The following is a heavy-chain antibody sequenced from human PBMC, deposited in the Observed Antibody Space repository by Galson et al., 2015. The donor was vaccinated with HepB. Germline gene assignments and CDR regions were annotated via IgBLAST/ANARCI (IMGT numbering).Heavy chain of an antibody. Sequence: SLRLSCAASGFTFSSYTMHWVRQAPGKGLEWVAVISYDGSNKYYADSVKGRFTISRDNSKNTLYLQMNSLRAEDTAVYYCAPQYCSSTSCSHFDYWGQGTLVTVSS. J-gene: IGHJ4*02. V-gene: IGHV3-30*04. CDR3: APQYCSSTSCSHFDY. CDR1: GFTFSSYT. D-gene: IGHD2-2*01. CDR2: ISYDGSNK.